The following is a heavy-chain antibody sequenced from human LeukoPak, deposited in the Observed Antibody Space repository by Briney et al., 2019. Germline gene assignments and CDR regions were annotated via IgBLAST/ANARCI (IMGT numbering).Heavy chain of an antibody. Sequence: GGSLRLSCAASGFTFSSYAMSWVRQAPGKGLEWVSAISGSGGSTYYADSVKGRFTISRDNSKNTLYLQMNSLRAEDTAVYYCARDPGYSYGYDYWGQGTLVTVSS. CDR3: ARDPGYSYGYDY. CDR1: GFTFSSYA. V-gene: IGHV3-23*01. CDR2: ISGSGGST. D-gene: IGHD5-18*01. J-gene: IGHJ4*02.